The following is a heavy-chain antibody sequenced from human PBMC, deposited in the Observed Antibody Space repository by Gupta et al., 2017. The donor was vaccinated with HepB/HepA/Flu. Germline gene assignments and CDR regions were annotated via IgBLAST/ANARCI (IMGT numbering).Heavy chain of an antibody. CDR3: ATDQYWANFY. CDR1: GINFSGYK. CDR2: INKDSNEI. D-gene: IGHD2-15*01. V-gene: IGHV3-48*02. Sequence: DVQLVESGGALVQPGGSLRLSCAVSGINFSGYKMNWVRQAPGKGLEWISNINKDSNEIYYAASVRGRFTVSRDNVGKTLYLQMSSLTEEDTAVYYCATDQYWANFYWGQGTLVTVSS. J-gene: IGHJ4*02.